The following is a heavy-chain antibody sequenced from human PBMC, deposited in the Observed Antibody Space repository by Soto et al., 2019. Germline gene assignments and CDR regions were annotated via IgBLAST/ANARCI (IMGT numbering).Heavy chain of an antibody. Sequence: PSETLSLTCTVSGGSISSYYWSWIRQPPGKGLEWIGYIYYSGSTNYNPSLKSRVTISVDTSKNQFSLKLSSVTAEDTAVYYCARDGGRLTTPIDYWGQGTLVTVSS. CDR3: ARDGGRLTTPIDY. CDR1: GGSISSYY. J-gene: IGHJ4*02. CDR2: IYYSGST. V-gene: IGHV4-59*12. D-gene: IGHD3-16*01.